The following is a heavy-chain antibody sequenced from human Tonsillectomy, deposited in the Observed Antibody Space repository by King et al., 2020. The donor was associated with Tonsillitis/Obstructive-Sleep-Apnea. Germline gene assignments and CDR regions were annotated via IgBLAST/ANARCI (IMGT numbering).Heavy chain of an antibody. Sequence: VQLVESGGGVVQPGRSLRLSCAASGFTFSSYGMHWVRQAPGKGLEWVAVMSYDGSNKYYADSVKGRFTISRDNSKNTLYLQMNSLRAEDTAVYYCAKERGKYHGSGSYFMGPDYWGQGTLVTVSS. CDR1: GFTFSSYG. J-gene: IGHJ4*02. V-gene: IGHV3-30*18. CDR2: MSYDGSNK. D-gene: IGHD3-10*01. CDR3: AKERGKYHGSGSYFMGPDY.